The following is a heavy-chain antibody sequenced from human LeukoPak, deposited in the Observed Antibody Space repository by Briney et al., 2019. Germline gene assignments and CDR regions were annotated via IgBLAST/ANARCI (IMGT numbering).Heavy chain of an antibody. CDR3: ARNYGSGSYPGTFDY. V-gene: IGHV1-69*13. Sequence: GASEKVSCKASGRTFSSYAISGVPHAPGQGLEWGGGIIPICGTTKYAQKFEGRVTITADESTSTDYMELSSLRSEDTAVYYCARNYGSGSYPGTFDYWGQGTLVTVSS. J-gene: IGHJ4*02. D-gene: IGHD3-10*01. CDR1: GRTFSSYA. CDR2: IIPICGTT.